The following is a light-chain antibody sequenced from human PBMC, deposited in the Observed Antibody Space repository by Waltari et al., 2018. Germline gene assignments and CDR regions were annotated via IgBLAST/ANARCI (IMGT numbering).Light chain of an antibody. CDR3: SSYAGSSKGV. V-gene: IGLV2-23*02. J-gene: IGLJ2*01. CDR2: AVR. Sequence: QSALTQPASVSGSPGKSITISCTGTSSDVGNYKRVSWYQQHPGKAPKLMIYAVRKRPSGVSDRFSGSKSGDMASLTISGLQPEDEAEYFCSSYAGSSKGVFGGGTKVTVL. CDR1: SSDVGNYKR.